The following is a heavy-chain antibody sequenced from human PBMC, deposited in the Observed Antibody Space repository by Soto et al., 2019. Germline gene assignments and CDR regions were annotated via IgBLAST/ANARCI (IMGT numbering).Heavy chain of an antibody. CDR3: ARGPSHGAFDI. V-gene: IGHV3-30-3*01. CDR2: ISPDGSNA. J-gene: IGHJ3*02. CDR1: GSTFSSYD. Sequence: QVQLVESGGDVVQPGRSLRLSCAASGSTFSSYDIHWVRQAPGKGLEWVAHISPDGSNAYYADSVKGQFTVSRDNAKNTFYLQMNSMRAEDAAVYYCARGPSHGAFDIWGQGTLVTVSS.